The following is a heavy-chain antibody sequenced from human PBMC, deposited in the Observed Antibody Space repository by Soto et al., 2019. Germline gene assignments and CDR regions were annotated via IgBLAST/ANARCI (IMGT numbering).Heavy chain of an antibody. D-gene: IGHD3-3*01. CDR3: ARDSSPYYDFWSGPSRYYYYYGMDV. CDR2: IWYDGSNK. Sequence: PGGSLRLSSAASGFTFSSYGMHWVRQAPGKGLEWVAVIWYDGSNKYYADSVKGRFTISRDNSKNTLYLQMNSLRAEDTAVYYCARDSSPYYDFWSGPSRYYYYYGMDVWGQGTTVPVSS. CDR1: GFTFSSYG. J-gene: IGHJ6*02. V-gene: IGHV3-33*01.